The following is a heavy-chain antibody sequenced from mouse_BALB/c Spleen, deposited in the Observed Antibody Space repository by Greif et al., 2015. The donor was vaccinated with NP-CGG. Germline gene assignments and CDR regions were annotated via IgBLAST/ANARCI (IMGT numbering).Heavy chain of an antibody. CDR1: GFTFTDYY. Sequence: EVKLVESGGGLVQPGGSLRLSCATSGFTFTDYYMSWVRQPPGKALEWLGFIRNKANGYTTEYSASVKGRFTISRDNSQSILYLQMNTLRAEDSATYYCARDNPSLAYWGQGTLVTVSA. CDR3: ARDNPSLAY. CDR2: IRNKANGYTT. V-gene: IGHV7-3*02. J-gene: IGHJ3*01.